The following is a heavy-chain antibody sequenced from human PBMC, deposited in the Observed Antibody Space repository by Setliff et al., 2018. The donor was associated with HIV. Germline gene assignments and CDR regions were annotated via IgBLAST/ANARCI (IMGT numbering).Heavy chain of an antibody. Sequence: SETLSLTCAVYGGSFSGYYWSWIRQPPGKGLEWIGEINHSGSTNYNPSLKSRVTISVDTSKNQFSLRLNSVSAADTAVYYCVRHRQGLTGSTPGYYMDVWGKGTTVTVSS. D-gene: IGHD1-7*01. CDR1: GGSFSGYY. CDR2: INHSGST. CDR3: VRHRQGLTGSTPGYYMDV. J-gene: IGHJ6*03. V-gene: IGHV4-34*01.